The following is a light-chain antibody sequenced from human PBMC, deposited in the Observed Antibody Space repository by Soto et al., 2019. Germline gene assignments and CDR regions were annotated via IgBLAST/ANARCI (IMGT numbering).Light chain of an antibody. Sequence: EIVLTQSPGTLSLSPGERATLSCRASQSVSSNSLAWYQQKPGQAPRLLMYGASSRATGIPDRFSGSGSGSGTDFTLTISRLEPEDFAVYYCQQYISSPWTFGQGTKVDIK. CDR3: QQYISSPWT. CDR1: QSVSSNS. CDR2: GAS. J-gene: IGKJ1*01. V-gene: IGKV3-20*01.